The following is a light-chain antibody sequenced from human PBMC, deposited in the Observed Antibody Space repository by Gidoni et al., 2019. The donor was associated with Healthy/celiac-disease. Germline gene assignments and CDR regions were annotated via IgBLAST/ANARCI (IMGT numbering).Light chain of an antibody. V-gene: IGKV1-8*01. CDR2: AAS. J-gene: IGKJ4*01. CDR3: QQCYSYPLT. CDR1: QGISSY. Sequence: AIRITPPPSSLSASTGDRVTITCRASQGISSYLTWYQQKPGKAPKLLIYAASTLQSGVPSRFSGSGSGTDFTLTISCLQSEDFATYYCQQCYSYPLTFGGGTKVEIK.